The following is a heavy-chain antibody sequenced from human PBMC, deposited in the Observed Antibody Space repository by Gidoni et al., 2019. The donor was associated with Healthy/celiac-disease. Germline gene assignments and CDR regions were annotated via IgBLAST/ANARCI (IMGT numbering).Heavy chain of an antibody. CDR1: GFTFRSYD. V-gene: IGHV3-13*01. D-gene: IGHD6-19*01. CDR2: IGTAGDT. CDR3: ARDGGWNYAMDV. J-gene: IGHJ6*04. Sequence: EVQLVESGGGLVQPGGSLRLSCAASGFTFRSYDMHWVRQATGKGLEWVSAIGTAGDTYYPGSVKGRFTISRENAKNSLYLQMNSLRAGDTAVYYCARDGGWNYAMDVWGKGTTVTVSS.